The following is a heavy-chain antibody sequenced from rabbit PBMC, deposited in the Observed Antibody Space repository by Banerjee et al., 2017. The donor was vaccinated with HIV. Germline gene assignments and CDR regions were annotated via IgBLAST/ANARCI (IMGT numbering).Heavy chain of an antibody. CDR3: ARGTSSSGYYSGSLNL. CDR1: GIDLSSYYY. CDR2: IDTGGGNT. V-gene: IGHV1S45*01. D-gene: IGHD1-1*01. J-gene: IGHJ4*01. Sequence: QEQLVESGGGLVQPEGSLTLTCTASGIDLSSYYYMCWVRQAPGKGLEWIGCIDTGGGNTYYASWAKGRFTISKTSSTTVTLQMTSLTAADSATYFCARGTSSSGYYSGSLNLWGQGTLVTVS.